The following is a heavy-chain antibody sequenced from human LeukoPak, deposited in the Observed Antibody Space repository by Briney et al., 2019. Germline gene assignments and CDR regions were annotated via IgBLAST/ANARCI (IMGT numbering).Heavy chain of an antibody. CDR2: ISYDGSNK. CDR3: ARGMSGYYGMGV. Sequence: GRSLRLSCAASGFTFSSYGMHWVRQAPGKGLEWVAVISYDGSNKYYADSVKGRFTIFRDNAKNTLYLQMNSLRAEDTAVYYYARGMSGYYGMGVWGQGTTVTVSS. CDR1: GFTFSSYG. V-gene: IGHV3-30*03. J-gene: IGHJ6*02.